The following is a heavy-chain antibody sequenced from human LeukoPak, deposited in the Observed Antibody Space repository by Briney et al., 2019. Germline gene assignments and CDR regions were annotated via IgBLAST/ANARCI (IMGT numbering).Heavy chain of an antibody. D-gene: IGHD6-19*01. Sequence: GGSLRLSCAASGFTFSSYAMSWVRQAPGKGLEWVSAISGSGGRTYYADSVKGRFTISRDNSKKTLYLQMSSLRAEDTAVYYCATLSSGRSRYYWGQGTLVTVSS. J-gene: IGHJ4*02. CDR1: GFTFSSYA. CDR3: ATLSSGRSRYY. CDR2: ISGSGGRT. V-gene: IGHV3-23*01.